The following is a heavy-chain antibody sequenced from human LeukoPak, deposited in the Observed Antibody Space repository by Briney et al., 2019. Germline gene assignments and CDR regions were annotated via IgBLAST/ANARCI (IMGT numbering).Heavy chain of an antibody. CDR1: GYTFTSYS. CDR3: ARQGGQWLVQYNWFDP. V-gene: IGHV5-51*01. Sequence: GEPLKISCQGSGYTFTSYSIGWVRQMPGKGLEWMGIIYPGDSDTRYSPSFQGQVTISADKSITTAYLQWSSLKASDTAMYYCARQGGQWLVQYNWFDPWGQGTLVTVSS. D-gene: IGHD6-19*01. J-gene: IGHJ5*02. CDR2: IYPGDSDT.